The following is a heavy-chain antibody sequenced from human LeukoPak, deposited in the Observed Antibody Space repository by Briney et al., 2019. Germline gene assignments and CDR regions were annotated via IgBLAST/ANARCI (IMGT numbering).Heavy chain of an antibody. V-gene: IGHV4-59*01. CDR1: RGSINGYY. CDR3: ARHSSSWYLDF. CDR2: INYSGAT. J-gene: IGHJ4*02. D-gene: IGHD6-13*01. Sequence: SETLSLTCSVSRGSINGYYWSWIRQPPGKGLEWIGWINYSGATYSNPSLKSRALMSIDTSMNQLYLRLYSVTAADTAIYYCARHSSSWYLDFWGRGTLVTVSS.